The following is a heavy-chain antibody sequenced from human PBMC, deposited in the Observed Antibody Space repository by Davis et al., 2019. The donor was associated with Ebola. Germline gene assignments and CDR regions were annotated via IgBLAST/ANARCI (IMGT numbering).Heavy chain of an antibody. CDR2: ISATGADI. CDR3: AKSFLITGSHMSEFRGVDY. Sequence: GESLKISCAASGFTFSNYAMSWVRQAPGGGLEWVSGISATGADIKYADSVRGRFSISRDDSKNTLSLQMDSLRADDTAVYYCAKSFLITGSHMSEFRGVDYWGQGTLVTVSS. V-gene: IGHV3-23*01. D-gene: IGHD2-8*02. J-gene: IGHJ4*02. CDR1: GFTFSNYA.